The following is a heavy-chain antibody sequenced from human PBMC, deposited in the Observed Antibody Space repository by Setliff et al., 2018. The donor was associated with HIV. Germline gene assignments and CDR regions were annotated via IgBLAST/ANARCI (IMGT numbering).Heavy chain of an antibody. CDR2: IYYSGST. D-gene: IGHD6-13*01. V-gene: IGHV4-59*11. J-gene: IGHJ4*02. CDR3: ARAGYNSRPHYFDY. Sequence: SETRSLACTVADSSISSHYWSWNRQPPGKGLEWIAYIYYSGSTSYNPSLKSRVTVSIDTSKNQFSLKLNSVTAADTAVCYCARAGYNSRPHYFDYWVQGTLVTVSS. CDR1: DSSISSHY.